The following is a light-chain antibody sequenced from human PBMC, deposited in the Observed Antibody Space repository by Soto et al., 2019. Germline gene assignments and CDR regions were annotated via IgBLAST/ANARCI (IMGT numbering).Light chain of an antibody. V-gene: IGKV3-15*01. CDR1: QSVSSN. J-gene: IGKJ1*01. CDR2: GAS. Sequence: EIVMTQSPATLSVSPGERANLSCRASQSVSSNLAWYQQKPGQAPRLLIYGASTRATGIPARFSGSGSGTEFTLTISSLQSEDFAVYYCQQYNNWPGTFGQVTKVEIK. CDR3: QQYNNWPGT.